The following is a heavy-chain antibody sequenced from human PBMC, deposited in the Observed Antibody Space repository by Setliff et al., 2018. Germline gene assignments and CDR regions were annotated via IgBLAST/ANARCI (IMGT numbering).Heavy chain of an antibody. J-gene: IGHJ4*02. Sequence: GASVKVSCKTSGFMFSTYGLSWVRQAPGQAPEWIGCISGYTGDTNYAPKFRDRVTLTIDPSSTTAYMELRSLKSDDTAFYYCARSSAPSVVLAADFDFWGQGTLVT. D-gene: IGHD3-9*01. CDR3: ARSSAPSVVLAADFDF. CDR1: GFMFSTYG. V-gene: IGHV1-18*01. CDR2: ISGYTGDT.